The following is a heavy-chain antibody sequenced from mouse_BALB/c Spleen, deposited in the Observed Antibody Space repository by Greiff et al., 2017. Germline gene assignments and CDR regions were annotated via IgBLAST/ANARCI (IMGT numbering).Heavy chain of an antibody. CDR3: ARSSIYYGSSYFDV. CDR1: GFSLSRYS. J-gene: IGHJ1*01. D-gene: IGHD1-1*01. Sequence: VKVVESGPGLVAPSQSLSITCTVSGFSLSRYSVHWVRQPPGKGLEWLGMIWGGGSTDYNSALKSRLSISKDNSKSQVFLKMNSLQTDDTAMYYCARSSIYYGSSYFDVWGAGTTVTVSS. V-gene: IGHV2-6-4*01. CDR2: IWGGGST.